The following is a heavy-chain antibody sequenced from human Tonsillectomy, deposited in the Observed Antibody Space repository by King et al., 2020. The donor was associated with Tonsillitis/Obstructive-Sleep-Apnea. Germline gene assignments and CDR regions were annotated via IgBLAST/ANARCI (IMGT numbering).Heavy chain of an antibody. J-gene: IGHJ3*02. D-gene: IGHD3/OR15-3a*01. Sequence: VQLVESGGGLIQPGGSLRLSCAASGFTVSSYHMNWVRQAPGKGVEWCSIIYTGGDTYYADSVKGRFTISRDNSKNTLYLQMNSLRAEDTAVYYCVRGLGLAFDIWGQGTMATVSS. CDR2: IYTGGDT. CDR3: VRGLGLAFDI. V-gene: IGHV3-53*01. CDR1: GFTVSSYH.